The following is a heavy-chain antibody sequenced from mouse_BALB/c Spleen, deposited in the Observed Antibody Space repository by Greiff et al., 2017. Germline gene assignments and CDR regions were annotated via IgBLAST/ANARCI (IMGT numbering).Heavy chain of an antibody. Sequence: EVKLMESGGGLVQPGGSLRLSCATSGFTFTDYYMSWVRQPPGKALEWLGFIRNKANGYTTEYSASVKGRFTISRDNSQSILYLQLNTLRAEDSATYYCARGGYYGSSYWFAYWGQGTLVTVSA. J-gene: IGHJ3*01. CDR2: IRNKANGYTT. D-gene: IGHD1-1*01. CDR3: ARGGYYGSSYWFAY. V-gene: IGHV7-3*02. CDR1: GFTFTDYY.